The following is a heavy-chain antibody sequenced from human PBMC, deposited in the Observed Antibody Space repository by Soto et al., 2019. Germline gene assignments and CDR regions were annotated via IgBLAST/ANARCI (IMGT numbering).Heavy chain of an antibody. Sequence: LSETLSLTCTVSGGSISFYYWSWIRQPAGKGLEWIGRVYSSGNTNYNPSLKSRLTMSVDTSNNQFSLKLRSVTAADTAMYYCARDRRGGTRPHYYDSSGYYNPFDRWGQGTLVTVSS. CDR1: GGSISFYY. CDR3: ARDRRGGTRPHYYDSSGYYNPFDR. D-gene: IGHD3-22*01. J-gene: IGHJ4*02. CDR2: VYSSGNT. V-gene: IGHV4-4*07.